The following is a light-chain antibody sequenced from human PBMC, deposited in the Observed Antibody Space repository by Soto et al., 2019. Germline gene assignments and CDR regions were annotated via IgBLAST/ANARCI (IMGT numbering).Light chain of an antibody. CDR1: QSVSSSY. Sequence: EIFLTQSPSTLSLSPVEIATLSCRASQSVSSSYLAWYQQKPGQAPRLLIYGASSRATGIPDRFSGSGSGTDFTLTISRLEPEDSALYFCQQYRPSPAISFGQGTRLEIK. CDR3: QQYRPSPAIS. J-gene: IGKJ5*01. V-gene: IGKV3-20*01. CDR2: GAS.